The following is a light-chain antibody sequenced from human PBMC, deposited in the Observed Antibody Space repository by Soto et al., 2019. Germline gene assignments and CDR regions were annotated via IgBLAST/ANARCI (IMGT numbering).Light chain of an antibody. CDR3: SSYAGSNNYV. Sequence: QSAPTQPPSASGSPGQSVTISCTGTSSDVGGYNSVSWYQHHPGKAPKLMIYEVSKRPSGVPDRFSGSKSANTASLTVSGLLAEDEADYYCSSYAGSNNYVFGTGTKLTVL. CDR1: SSDVGGYNS. J-gene: IGLJ1*01. V-gene: IGLV2-8*01. CDR2: EVS.